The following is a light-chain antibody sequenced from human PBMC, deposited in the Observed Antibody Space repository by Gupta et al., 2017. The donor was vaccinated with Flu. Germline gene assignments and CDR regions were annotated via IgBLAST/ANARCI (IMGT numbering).Light chain of an antibody. J-gene: IGLJ3*02. CDR2: ENN. CDR3: GTWDSSLSAWV. Sequence: SSSNIGNNYVSWHQHLPGTAPKLLIYENNKRPSGIPDRFSGSKSGTSATMGITGLQTGDEADYYCGTWDSSLSAWVFGGGTKLTVL. CDR1: SSNIGNNY. V-gene: IGLV1-51*02.